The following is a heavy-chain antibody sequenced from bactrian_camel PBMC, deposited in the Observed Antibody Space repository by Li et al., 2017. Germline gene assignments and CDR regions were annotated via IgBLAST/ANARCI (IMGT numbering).Heavy chain of an antibody. D-gene: IGHD1*01. CDR3: AADRVRWSTFEPVGNGQCYSPFRS. Sequence: QLVESGGGSVQAGGSLRLSCTYSGFSFDDSDMGWYRQNSEKECELVSSIGSDERTYYADSVKGRFAISQDIAKNTVYLQMNSLKPEDSAWYYCAADRVRWSTFEPVGNGQCYSPFRSWGQGTQVTVS. J-gene: IGHJ6*01. V-gene: IGHV3S60*01. CDR1: GFSFDDSD. CDR2: IGSDERT.